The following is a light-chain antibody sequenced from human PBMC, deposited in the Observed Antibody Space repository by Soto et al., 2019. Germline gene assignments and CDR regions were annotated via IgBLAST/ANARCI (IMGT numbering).Light chain of an antibody. CDR1: QSISSL. CDR3: QQSDSSPCT. V-gene: IGKV1-39*01. CDR2: AAS. Sequence: DIQMTQSPSSLSASVGDRVTITCRASQSISSLLHWYQQKPGKAPKLLMYAASSLKSRVPSRFSGSGSGTEFTLTISSLQPDDFATYYCQQSDSSPCTFGTGTKV. J-gene: IGKJ3*01.